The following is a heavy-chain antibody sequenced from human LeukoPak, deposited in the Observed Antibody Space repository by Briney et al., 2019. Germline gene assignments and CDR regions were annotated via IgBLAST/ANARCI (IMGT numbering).Heavy chain of an antibody. Sequence: GGSLRLSCATFGFTFSKFWMSWVRQVPGRGLEWVANIHPEGNEKYHVESVEGRLTISRDNTRDLLFLQMNGLRVEDTAVYYCARGDDFSGDHWGQGTLVTVSS. CDR2: IHPEGNEK. CDR3: ARGDDFSGDH. D-gene: IGHD1-1*01. J-gene: IGHJ4*02. CDR1: GFTFSKFW. V-gene: IGHV3-7*04.